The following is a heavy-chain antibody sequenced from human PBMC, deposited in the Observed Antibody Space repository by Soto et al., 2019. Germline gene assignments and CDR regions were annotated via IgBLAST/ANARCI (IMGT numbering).Heavy chain of an antibody. CDR1: GGSVNSYY. CDR2: VYYSGGT. J-gene: IGHJ4*02. V-gene: IGHV4-59*08. D-gene: IGHD3-10*01. CDR3: VRRSYYGSGSIFDD. Sequence: SETLSLTCTVSGGSVNSYYWGWIRQPPGMGLEWIGYVYYSGGTKYNPSLTSRVTISIDTSKNQFSLKVSSVTAADTAVYYCVRRSYYGSGSIFDDWGQGTLVTVSA.